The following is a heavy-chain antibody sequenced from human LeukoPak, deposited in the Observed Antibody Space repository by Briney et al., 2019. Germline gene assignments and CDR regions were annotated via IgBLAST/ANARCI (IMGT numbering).Heavy chain of an antibody. J-gene: IGHJ6*03. V-gene: IGHV1-18*01. Sequence: GASVKVSCKASGYTFTSYGISWVRQAPGQGLEWMGWISAYNGNTNYAQKLQGRVTMTTDTSTSTAYMELRSLRSDDTAVYYCARVRRTNDFWSGYYSVYYYYYMDVWGKGTTVTVSS. CDR1: GYTFTSYG. CDR2: ISAYNGNT. CDR3: ARVRRTNDFWSGYYSVYYYYYMDV. D-gene: IGHD3-3*01.